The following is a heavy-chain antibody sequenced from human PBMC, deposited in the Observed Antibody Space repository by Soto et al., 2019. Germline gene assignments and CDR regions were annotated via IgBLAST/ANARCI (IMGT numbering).Heavy chain of an antibody. Sequence: QLQLQESGSGLVKPSQTLSLTCAVSGASISTEGYTWSWIRQPPGKGLEWIGYIYPSGASNYTPSLRSRVTISLAASRNRFSLSVGSVTAADTAVYYCARATFGAVLHLEVWGQGTTVTVTS. D-gene: IGHD3-3*01. V-gene: IGHV4-30-2*01. CDR1: GASISTEGYT. CDR2: IYPSGAS. J-gene: IGHJ6*02. CDR3: ARATFGAVLHLEV.